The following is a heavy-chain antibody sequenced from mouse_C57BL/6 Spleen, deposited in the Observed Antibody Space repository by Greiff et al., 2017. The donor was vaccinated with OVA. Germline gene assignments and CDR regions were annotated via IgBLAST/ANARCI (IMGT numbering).Heavy chain of an antibody. D-gene: IGHD1-1*01. CDR1: GYTFTSYW. J-gene: IGHJ4*01. CDR3: ERSGGDWGYYGDYALDY. V-gene: IGHV1-52*01. Sequence: QVQLQQSGAELVRPGSSVKLSCKASGYTFTSYWMHWVKQRPIQGLEWIGNIDPSDSDTHYNHKFKDKATLTVDKSSSTAYMQLSSLTSEDSAVDYCERSGGDWGYYGDYALDYWGQGTSVTVSS. CDR2: IDPSDSDT.